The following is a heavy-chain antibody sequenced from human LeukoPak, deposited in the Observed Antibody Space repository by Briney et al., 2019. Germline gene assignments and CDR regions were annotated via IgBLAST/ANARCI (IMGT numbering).Heavy chain of an antibody. CDR1: GYTFTSYA. Sequence: ASVKVSCKASGYTFTSYAMHWVRQAPGQRLEWMGWINAGNGNTKYSQEFQGRVTITRDTSASTAYMELSRLRSDDTAVYYCARVIVGATEGFDYWGQGTLVTVSS. CDR3: ARVIVGATEGFDY. V-gene: IGHV1-3*01. CDR2: INAGNGNT. J-gene: IGHJ4*02. D-gene: IGHD1-26*01.